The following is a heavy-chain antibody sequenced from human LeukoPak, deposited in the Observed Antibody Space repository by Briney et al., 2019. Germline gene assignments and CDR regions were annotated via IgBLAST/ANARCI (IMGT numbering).Heavy chain of an antibody. CDR2: IYYSGST. V-gene: IGHV4-39*07. CDR1: GGSISSGDYY. J-gene: IGHJ3*02. Sequence: SQTLSLTCTVSGGSISSGDYYWGWIRQPPGKGLEWIGSIYYSGSTYYNPSLKSRVPISVDTSKNQFSLKLSSVTAADTAVYYCARVIDYYDSSGPDAFDIWGQGTMVTVSS. CDR3: ARVIDYYDSSGPDAFDI. D-gene: IGHD3-22*01.